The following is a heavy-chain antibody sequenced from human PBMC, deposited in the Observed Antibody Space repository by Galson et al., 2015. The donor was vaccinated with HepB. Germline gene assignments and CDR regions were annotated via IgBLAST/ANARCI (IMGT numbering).Heavy chain of an antibody. CDR2: IKGDGSEK. J-gene: IGHJ4*02. CDR1: GFTFNIYW. V-gene: IGHV3-7*03. CDR3: ARGGLPAAASD. Sequence: SLRLSCAASGFTFNIYWMGWVRQAPGKGLEWVASIKGDGSEKSYVDSVKGRFTISRDNAENSLYLQMNALRAEDTAVYYCARGGLPAAASDWGQGTLVTVSS. D-gene: IGHD6-13*01.